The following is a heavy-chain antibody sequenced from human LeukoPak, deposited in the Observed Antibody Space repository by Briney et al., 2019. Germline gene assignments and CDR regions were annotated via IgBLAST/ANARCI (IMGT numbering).Heavy chain of an antibody. CDR1: GFTFSSYS. CDR3: ARTSIAAADPNWFDP. D-gene: IGHD6-13*01. CDR2: ISSSSSTI. Sequence: GGSLRLSCAASGFTFSSYSMNWVRQAPGKGLEWVSYISSSSSTIYYADSVEGRFTISRDNAKNSLYLQMNSLRAEDTAVYYCARTSIAAADPNWFDPWGQGTLVTVSS. J-gene: IGHJ5*02. V-gene: IGHV3-48*01.